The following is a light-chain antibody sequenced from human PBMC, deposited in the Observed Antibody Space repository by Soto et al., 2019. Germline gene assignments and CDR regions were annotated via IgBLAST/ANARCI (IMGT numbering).Light chain of an antibody. Sequence: QSVLAQPASVSGSPGQSITISCTGTSSDIGAYNYVSWYRQHPGKAPQLLIYDVSNRPSGVSHRFSGSQSGNTSSLTISRLQSEAEADHFCTSYTGSNAFEVFGHGTKSPA. CDR1: SSDIGAYNY. CDR3: TSYTGSNAFEV. J-gene: IGLJ1*01. CDR2: DVS. V-gene: IGLV2-14*03.